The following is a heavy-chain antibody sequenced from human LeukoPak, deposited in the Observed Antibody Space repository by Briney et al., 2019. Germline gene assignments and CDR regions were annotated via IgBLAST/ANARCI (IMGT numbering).Heavy chain of an antibody. CDR2: INPNSGGT. V-gene: IGHV1-2*02. CDR3: AREGRIVPAAAITY. Sequence: VASVKVSCKASGYTFTGYYMHWVRQAPGQGLEWMGWINPNSGGTNYAQKFQGRVTMTRDTSISTAYMELSRLRSDDTAVYYCAREGRIVPAAAITYWGQGTLVTVSS. CDR1: GYTFTGYY. J-gene: IGHJ4*02. D-gene: IGHD2-2*01.